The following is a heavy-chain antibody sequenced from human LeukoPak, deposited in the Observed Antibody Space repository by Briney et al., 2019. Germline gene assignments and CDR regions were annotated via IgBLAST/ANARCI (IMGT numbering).Heavy chain of an antibody. CDR2: IYYSGST. V-gene: IGHV4-39*01. CDR3: ASWNYSGSDY. D-gene: IGHD1-26*01. CDR1: GGSISSSSYY. Sequence: SETLSLTCTVSGGSISSSSYYWGWIRQPPGKGLEWIGSIYYSGSTYYNPSPKSRVTISVDTSKNQFSLKLSSVTAADTAVYYCASWNYSGSDYWGQGTLVTVSS. J-gene: IGHJ4*02.